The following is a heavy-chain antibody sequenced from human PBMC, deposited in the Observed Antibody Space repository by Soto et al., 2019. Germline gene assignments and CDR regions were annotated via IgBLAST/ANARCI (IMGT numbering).Heavy chain of an antibody. CDR3: AKRLVDWFNWGPFDV. CDR2: ISGSTATT. CDR1: GFTFHNYV. V-gene: IGHV3-23*01. D-gene: IGHD3-9*01. J-gene: IGHJ3*01. Sequence: DVQLLESGGGLVQPGGSLRLSGAASGFTFHNYVMSWVRQAPGKGLEWVATISGSTATTFYADSVKGRFTISRDNSQNTLYLQINSLRAEDAAIYYCAKRLVDWFNWGPFDVWGPGTMVTVSS.